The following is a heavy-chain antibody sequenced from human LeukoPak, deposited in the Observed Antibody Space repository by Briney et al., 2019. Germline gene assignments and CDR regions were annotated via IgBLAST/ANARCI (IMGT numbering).Heavy chain of an antibody. J-gene: IGHJ4*02. Sequence: GESLKISCKGSGYSFTSYWISWVRQMPGKGLEWMGRNDPSDSYTNYSPSFQGHVTISADKSISTAYLQWSSLKASDTAMHYCARQDIVVVVAATGGFDYWGQGTLVTVSS. CDR1: GYSFTSYW. D-gene: IGHD2-15*01. V-gene: IGHV5-10-1*01. CDR2: NDPSDSYT. CDR3: ARQDIVVVVAATGGFDY.